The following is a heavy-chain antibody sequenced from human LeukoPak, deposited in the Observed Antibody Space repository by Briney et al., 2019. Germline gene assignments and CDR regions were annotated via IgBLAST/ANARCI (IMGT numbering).Heavy chain of an antibody. CDR2: IYHSGNT. Sequence: SETLSLTCTVSGYSISSGYYWGWIRQPPGKGLEWIGSIYHSGNTYYNPSLKSRVTISVDTSKNQFSLKLSSVTAADTAVYYCARHWVPYYYMDVWGKGTTVTVSS. D-gene: IGHD3-10*01. J-gene: IGHJ6*03. CDR3: ARHWVPYYYMDV. CDR1: GYSISSGYY. V-gene: IGHV4-38-2*02.